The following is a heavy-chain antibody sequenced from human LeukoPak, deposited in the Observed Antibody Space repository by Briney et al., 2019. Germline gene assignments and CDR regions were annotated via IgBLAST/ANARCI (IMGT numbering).Heavy chain of an antibody. J-gene: IGHJ6*03. Sequence: SRTLSLTCAISGDSVSSNTAAWNWIRQSPSRGLEWLGRTYYRSKWYNDYAVSVKSRITINPDTSKNQFSLQLNSVTPEDTAVYYCAREGLVVVPAASRGYYYYYMDVWGKGTTVTVSS. D-gene: IGHD2-2*01. V-gene: IGHV6-1*01. CDR3: AREGLVVVPAASRGYYYYYMDV. CDR1: GDSVSSNTAA. CDR2: TYYRSKWYN.